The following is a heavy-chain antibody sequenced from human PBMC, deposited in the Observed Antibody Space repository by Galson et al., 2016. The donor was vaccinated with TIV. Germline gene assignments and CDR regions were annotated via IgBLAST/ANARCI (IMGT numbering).Heavy chain of an antibody. Sequence: LSLPCAVSGYSIKSGYFWGWIRQPPGKGLQWIGSIYESGTTYSNPSLKSRLTMSVDTSKNQFSLKLSSVTAADTAVYYCIREGSTVTMHHYFGMDVWGQGTTVTVSS. CDR3: IREGSTVTMHHYFGMDV. V-gene: IGHV4-38-2*02. J-gene: IGHJ6*02. CDR1: GYSIKSGYF. D-gene: IGHD4-17*01. CDR2: IYESGTT.